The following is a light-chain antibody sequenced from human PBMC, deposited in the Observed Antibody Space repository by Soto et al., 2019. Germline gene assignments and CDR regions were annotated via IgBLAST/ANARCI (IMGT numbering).Light chain of an antibody. CDR2: DVT. Sequence: QSVLTQPASVSGSPGQSITISCTGTSSDIGAYNFVSRYQHHPGNPPKLLIYDVTNRPSGVSNRFSASKSGNTASLTISGLQTEDEAEYYCSSHTSSRSLVFGTGTQLTVL. J-gene: IGLJ1*01. CDR1: SSDIGAYNF. V-gene: IGLV2-14*03. CDR3: SSHTSSRSLV.